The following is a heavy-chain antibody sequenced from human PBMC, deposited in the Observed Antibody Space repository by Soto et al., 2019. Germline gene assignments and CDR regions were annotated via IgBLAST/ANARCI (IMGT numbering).Heavy chain of an antibody. V-gene: IGHV1-3*01. CDR1: GYTITSYA. D-gene: IGHD2-21*02. J-gene: IGHJ3*02. CDR3: ARDRYCGGDCYSPDAFDI. Sequence: ASVKVSRKASGYTITSYAMHWVRQAPGQRLEWMGWINAGNGNTKYSQKFQGRVTITRDTSASTAYMELSSLRSEDTAVYYCARDRYCGGDCYSPDAFDIWGQGTMVTVSS. CDR2: INAGNGNT.